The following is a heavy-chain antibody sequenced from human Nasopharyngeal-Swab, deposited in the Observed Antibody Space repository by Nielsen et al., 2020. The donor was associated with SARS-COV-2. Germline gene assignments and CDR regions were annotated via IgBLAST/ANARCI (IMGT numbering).Heavy chain of an antibody. J-gene: IGHJ4*02. V-gene: IGHV4-31*03. D-gene: IGHD3-9*01. CDR3: ARSQTGRYYFDS. CDR2: IYDTGTT. Sequence: SETLSLPFMVSGDSIGSGGYHWNWIRPHPGKGLGWIGYIYDTGTTFYNPSVQRRVIISLDTSKNQFSLNLTSVTAADTAVYYCARSQTGRYYFDSWGQGTLVTVSS. CDR1: GDSIGSGGYH.